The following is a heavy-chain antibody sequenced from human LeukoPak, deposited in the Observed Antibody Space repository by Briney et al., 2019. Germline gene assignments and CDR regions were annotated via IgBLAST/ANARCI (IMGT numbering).Heavy chain of an antibody. D-gene: IGHD6-13*01. CDR3: ARDVVAAAGTWDY. CDR2: IYYSGST. J-gene: IGHJ4*02. V-gene: IGHV4-59*12. CDR1: GGSISSYY. Sequence: PSEALSLTCTVSGGSISSYYWSWLRQPPGKGLEWIGYIYYSGSTNYNPSLKSRVTISVDTSKNQFSLKLSSVTAADTAVYYCARDVVAAAGTWDYWGQGTLVTVSS.